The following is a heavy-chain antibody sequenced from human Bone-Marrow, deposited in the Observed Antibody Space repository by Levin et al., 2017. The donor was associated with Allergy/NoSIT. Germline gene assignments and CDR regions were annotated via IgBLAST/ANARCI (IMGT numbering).Heavy chain of an antibody. D-gene: IGHD4-17*01. CDR2: ISAYNGNT. Sequence: GESLKISCKASGYTFTSYGISWVRQAPGQGLEWMGWISAYNGNTNYAQKLQGRVTMTTDTSTSTAYMELRSLRSDDTAVYYCARVRYGDHLDYWGQGTLVTVSS. J-gene: IGHJ4*02. CDR1: GYTFTSYG. V-gene: IGHV1-18*01. CDR3: ARVRYGDHLDY.